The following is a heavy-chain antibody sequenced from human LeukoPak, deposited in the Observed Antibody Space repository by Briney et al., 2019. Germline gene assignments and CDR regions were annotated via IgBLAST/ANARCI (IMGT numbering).Heavy chain of an antibody. D-gene: IGHD2-15*01. CDR1: GFTVSSNY. V-gene: IGHV3-53*04. Sequence: GGSLRLSCAASGFTVSSNYMSWVRQAPGKGLEWGSVIYSGGSTYYADSVKGRFTISRHNSKNTLYLQMNSLRAEDTAVYYCARDRCGGYCSGGSCSGCYGMDVWGQGTTVTDSS. J-gene: IGHJ6*02. CDR2: IYSGGST. CDR3: ARDRCGGYCSGGSCSGCYGMDV.